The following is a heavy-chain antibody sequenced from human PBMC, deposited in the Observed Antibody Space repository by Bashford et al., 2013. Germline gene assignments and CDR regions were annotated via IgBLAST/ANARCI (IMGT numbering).Heavy chain of an antibody. Sequence: SETLSLTCSVSVAPSVDTTGAGSGSXRKGLQWIGRIYSMGLQLXPSLKSRVIMSVDTSKNQFSLKLNYVTAADTAVYLCARVGRDCNGDTCFSSFFDHWGLGALVTVSS. CDR3: ARVGRDCNGDTCFSSFFDH. D-gene: IGHD2-8*01. J-gene: IGHJ4*02. V-gene: IGHV4-4*07. CDR1: VAPSVDTT. CDR2: IYSMGL.